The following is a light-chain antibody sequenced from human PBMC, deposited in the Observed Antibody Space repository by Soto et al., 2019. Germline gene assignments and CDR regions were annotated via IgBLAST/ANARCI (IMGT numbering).Light chain of an antibody. CDR1: SSNIGSNT. J-gene: IGLJ2*01. Sequence: QSVLTQPPSASGTIGQRVSISCSGSSSNIGSNTVNWYQQLPGTAPKLLIYSNNQRPSGVPDRFSGSKSGTSASLAISGLQSEDEADYYCAAWDDSLDVVFGGGTKVTVL. V-gene: IGLV1-44*01. CDR2: SNN. CDR3: AAWDDSLDVV.